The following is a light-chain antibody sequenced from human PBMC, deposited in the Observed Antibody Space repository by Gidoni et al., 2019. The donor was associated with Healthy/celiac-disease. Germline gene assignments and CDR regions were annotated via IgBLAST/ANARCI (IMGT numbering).Light chain of an antibody. CDR2: AAS. Sequence: DIQMTQSPSSLSASVGDRVTITCRASQSISSYLNLYQQKPGKAPKLLIYAASSLQSGVPSRFSGSGSGTDFTLTISRLQPEDFATYYCQQSYSTPPWTFXXXTKVEIK. CDR3: QQSYSTPPWT. CDR1: QSISSY. V-gene: IGKV1-39*01. J-gene: IGKJ1*01.